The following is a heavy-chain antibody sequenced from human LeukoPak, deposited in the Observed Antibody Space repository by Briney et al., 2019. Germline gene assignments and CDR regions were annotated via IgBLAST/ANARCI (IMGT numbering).Heavy chain of an antibody. V-gene: IGHV3-30*18. J-gene: IGHJ6*02. Sequence: PGGSLRLSCAASGFTFSSYGMHWVRQAPGKGLEWVAVISYDGSNKYYADSVKGRFTISRDNSKNTLYLQMNSLRAEDTAVYYCAKDQGYDLDYYYYGMDVWGQGTTVTVSS. D-gene: IGHD5-12*01. CDR3: AKDQGYDLDYYYYGMDV. CDR1: GFTFSSYG. CDR2: ISYDGSNK.